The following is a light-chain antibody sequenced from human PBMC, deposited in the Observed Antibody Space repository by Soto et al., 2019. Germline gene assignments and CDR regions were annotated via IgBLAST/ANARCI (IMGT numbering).Light chain of an antibody. CDR2: DVF. V-gene: IGLV2-14*01. Sequence: QSVLTQVGSGSGAPGQSITISCTGNSSVVGGYNYVSWYQQHPGKAPKLMIYDVFTRPSGISNRFSGSKSGNTASLTISALQAEDEADYYCTSWTSTSTYVFGSGTKVTVL. CDR3: TSWTSTSTYV. CDR1: SSVVGGYNY. J-gene: IGLJ1*01.